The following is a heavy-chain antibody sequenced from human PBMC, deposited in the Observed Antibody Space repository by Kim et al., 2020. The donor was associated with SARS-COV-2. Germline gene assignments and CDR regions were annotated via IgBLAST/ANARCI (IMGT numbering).Heavy chain of an antibody. CDR3: ARGRTPVAGIGGY. CDR2: INPNSGGT. D-gene: IGHD6-19*01. Sequence: ASVKVSCKASGYTFTGYYMHWVRQAPGQGLEWMGWINPNSGGTNYAQKFQGRVTMTRDTSISTAYMELSRLRSDDTAVYYCARGRTPVAGIGGYWGQGTLVTVSS. V-gene: IGHV1-2*02. J-gene: IGHJ4*02. CDR1: GYTFTGYY.